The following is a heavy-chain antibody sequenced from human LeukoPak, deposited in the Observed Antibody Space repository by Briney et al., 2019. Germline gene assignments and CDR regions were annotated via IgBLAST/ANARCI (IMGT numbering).Heavy chain of an antibody. J-gene: IGHJ5*02. D-gene: IGHD6-13*01. Sequence: SQTLSLTCAISGDSVSSNSAAWSWIRQSPSRGLEWLGRTYYRSKWYNDYAVSAKSRITINPDTSKNQFSLQLNSVTPEDTAVYYCARVEGIRANWFDPWGQGTLVTVSS. CDR2: TYYRSKWYN. CDR3: ARVEGIRANWFDP. V-gene: IGHV6-1*01. CDR1: GDSVSSNSAA.